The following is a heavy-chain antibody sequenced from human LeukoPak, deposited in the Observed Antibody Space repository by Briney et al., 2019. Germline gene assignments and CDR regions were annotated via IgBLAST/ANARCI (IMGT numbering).Heavy chain of an antibody. J-gene: IGHJ4*02. CDR1: GFTVSSNY. CDR2: ISSSSSYI. Sequence: KPGGSLRLSCAASGFTVSSNYMSWVRQAPGKGLEWVSSISSSSSYIYYADSVKGRFTISRDNAKNSLYLQMNSLRAEDTAVYYCARAHYGSGSPDYWGQGTLVTVSS. D-gene: IGHD3-10*01. V-gene: IGHV3-21*01. CDR3: ARAHYGSGSPDY.